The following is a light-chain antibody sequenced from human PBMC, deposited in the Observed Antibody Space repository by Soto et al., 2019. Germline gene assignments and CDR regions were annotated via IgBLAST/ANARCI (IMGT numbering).Light chain of an antibody. Sequence: EIVLTQSPATLSLSPGERATLSCRASQSVSSYLAWYQQKPGQAPRLLIYDASNRATGIPARFSGSGSGTDFTLTISSLEPEDFAVYYCQQRSNWPPGRTFGQGTKVDNK. CDR3: QQRSNWPPGRT. V-gene: IGKV3-11*01. J-gene: IGKJ1*01. CDR2: DAS. CDR1: QSVSSY.